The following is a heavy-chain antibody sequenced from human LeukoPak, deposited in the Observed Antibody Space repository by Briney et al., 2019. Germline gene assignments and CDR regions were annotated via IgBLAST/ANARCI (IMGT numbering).Heavy chain of an antibody. V-gene: IGHV4-59*01. J-gene: IGHJ4*02. D-gene: IGHD3-3*01. Sequence: SETLSLTCTVSGGSLSSYYWSWIRQPPGKGLEWIGYIYYSGSTNYNPSLKSRVTISVDTSKNQFSLKLSSVTAADTAVYYCAARGYDFWSGRGYFDYWGQGTLVTVSS. CDR2: IYYSGST. CDR1: GGSLSSYY. CDR3: AARGYDFWSGRGYFDY.